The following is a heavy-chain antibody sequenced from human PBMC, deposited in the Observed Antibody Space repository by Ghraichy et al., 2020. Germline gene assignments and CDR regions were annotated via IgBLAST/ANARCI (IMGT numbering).Heavy chain of an antibody. V-gene: IGHV4-59*01. Sequence: SETLSLTCTVSGGSISSYYWSWIRQPPGKGLEWIGYIYYSGSTNYNPSLKSRVTISVDTSKNQFSLKLSSVTAADTAVYYCARGRTIGVYWGQGTLVTVSS. CDR3: ARGRTIGVY. J-gene: IGHJ4*02. CDR1: GGSISSYY. CDR2: IYYSGST. D-gene: IGHD2-8*01.